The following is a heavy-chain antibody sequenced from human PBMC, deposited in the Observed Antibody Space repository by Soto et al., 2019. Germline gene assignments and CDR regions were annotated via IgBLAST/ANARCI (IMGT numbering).Heavy chain of an antibody. CDR1: GYTFTSYD. J-gene: IGHJ6*02. CDR2: MNPNSGNT. D-gene: IGHD2-2*01. V-gene: IGHV1-8*01. CDR3: ARGRQLPSRRYYYYYGMDV. Sequence: GASVKVSCKASGYTFTSYDINWVRQATGQGLEWMGWMNPNSGNTGYAQKFQGRVTMTRNTSISTAYMELSSLRSEDTAVYYCARGRQLPSRRYYYYYGMDVWGQGTTVTVSS.